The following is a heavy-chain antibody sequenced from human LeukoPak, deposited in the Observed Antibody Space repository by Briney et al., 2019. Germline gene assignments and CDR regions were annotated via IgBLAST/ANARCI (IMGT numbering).Heavy chain of an antibody. Sequence: VASVKVSCKASGYTFTSYGISWVRQAPGQGLEWIGWISAYNGNTNYAQKLQGRVTMTTDTSTSTAYMELRSLRSDDTAVYYCARDRDDSSGWTDFDYWGQGTLVTVSS. CDR1: GYTFTSYG. D-gene: IGHD6-19*01. V-gene: IGHV1-18*01. J-gene: IGHJ4*02. CDR2: ISAYNGNT. CDR3: ARDRDDSSGWTDFDY.